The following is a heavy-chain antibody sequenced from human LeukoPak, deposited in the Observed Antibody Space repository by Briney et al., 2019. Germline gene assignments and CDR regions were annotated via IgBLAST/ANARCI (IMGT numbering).Heavy chain of an antibody. D-gene: IGHD6-19*01. CDR3: VKNGARAVDYFQH. CDR1: GFTFSSYA. J-gene: IGHJ1*01. CDR2: ITTGGRP. Sequence: GGSLRLSCAASGFTFSSYAVSWVRQAPGKGLEWVSGITTGGRPYYAGSVKGRFTISRDNSKNTVYLQMNGLRAEDTAVYCCVKNGARAVDYFQHWGQGTLVTVSS. V-gene: IGHV3-23*01.